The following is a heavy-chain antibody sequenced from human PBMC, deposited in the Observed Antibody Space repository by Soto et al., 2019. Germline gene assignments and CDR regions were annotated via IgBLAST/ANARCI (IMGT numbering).Heavy chain of an antibody. CDR1: GDSISSGDYY. J-gene: IGHJ4*02. CDR3: ARGGMATFADFDY. Sequence: SETLSLTCIVSGDSISSGDYYWSWIRQHPGKGLEWIGYIIYSGSTHSNPSLKSRVTLSVDTSKNQFSLKLSSETAADTAIYYCARGGMATFADFDYWGQGTLVTVSS. V-gene: IGHV4-31*03. CDR2: IIYSGST. D-gene: IGHD5-12*01.